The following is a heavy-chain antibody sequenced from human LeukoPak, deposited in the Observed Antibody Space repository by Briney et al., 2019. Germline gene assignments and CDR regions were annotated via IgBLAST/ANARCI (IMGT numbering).Heavy chain of an antibody. V-gene: IGHV3-23*01. D-gene: IGHD3-16*01. J-gene: IGHJ6*02. CDR2: ISGSGGST. CDR1: GFTFSSYA. Sequence: GGSLRLSCAASGFTFSSYAMSWVRQAPGKGLEWVSAISGSGGSTYYADSVKGRFTISRDNSKNTLYLQMNSLRAEDTAVYYCAKVVLVGVRFSEYYGMDVWGQGTTVTVSS. CDR3: AKVVLVGVRFSEYYGMDV.